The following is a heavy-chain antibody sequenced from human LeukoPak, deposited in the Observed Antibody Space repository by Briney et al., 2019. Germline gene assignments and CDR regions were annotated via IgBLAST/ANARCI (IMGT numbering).Heavy chain of an antibody. Sequence: GGSLRLSCAASGFTFSSYGMHWVRQAPGKGLEWVAVIWYDGSNKYYADSVKGRFTISRDNSKNTLYLQMNSLRAEDTAVYYCARGGETYYYDSSGYYKDYWGQGTLVTVSS. V-gene: IGHV3-33*01. CDR2: IWYDGSNK. J-gene: IGHJ4*02. D-gene: IGHD3-22*01. CDR3: ARGGETYYYDSSGYYKDY. CDR1: GFTFSSYG.